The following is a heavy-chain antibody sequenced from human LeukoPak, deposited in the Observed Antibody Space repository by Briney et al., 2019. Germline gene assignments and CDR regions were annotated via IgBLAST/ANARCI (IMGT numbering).Heavy chain of an antibody. J-gene: IGHJ3*02. CDR3: ARDLSGHGAFDI. CDR1: GFTFTSYG. Sequence: QPGGSLRLSCAASGFTFTSYGMHWVRQAPGKGLEWVAVISYDGSNKYFADSVKGRFSISRDNSKNTLNLQMNSLRAEDTAVYYCARDLSGHGAFDIWGQGTMVTVSS. D-gene: IGHD1-26*01. CDR2: ISYDGSNK. V-gene: IGHV3-30*03.